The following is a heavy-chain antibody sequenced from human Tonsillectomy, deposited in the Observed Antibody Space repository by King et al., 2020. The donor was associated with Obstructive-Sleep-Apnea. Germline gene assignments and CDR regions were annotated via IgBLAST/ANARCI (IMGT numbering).Heavy chain of an antibody. CDR2: ISSSSSTI. CDR1: GFTFSSYS. D-gene: IGHD3-22*01. V-gene: IGHV3-48*01. Sequence: VQLVQSGGGLVQPGGSLRLSCAASGFTFSSYSMNWVRQAPGKGLEWVSYISSSSSTIYYADSVKGRFTISRDNDKNSLYLQMNSLRAEDTAVYYCARDSPITMIVVVMGGFDYWGQGTLVTVSS. CDR3: ARDSPITMIVVVMGGFDY. J-gene: IGHJ4*02.